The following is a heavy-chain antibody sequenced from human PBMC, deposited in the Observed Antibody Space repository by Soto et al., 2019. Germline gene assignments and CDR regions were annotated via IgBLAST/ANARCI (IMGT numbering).Heavy chain of an antibody. CDR1: GFTFSSYW. D-gene: IGHD5-18*01. J-gene: IGHJ6*03. CDR2: IKQDGSEK. V-gene: IGHV3-7*01. CDR3: VRDWHSYAHGYYYYYMDV. Sequence: PGGSLRLSCAASGFTFSSYWMSWVRQAPGKGLEWVANIKQDGSEKYYVDSVKGRFTISRDNAKNSLYLQMNSLRAEDTAVYYCVRDWHSYAHGYYYYYMDVWGKGTTVTVSS.